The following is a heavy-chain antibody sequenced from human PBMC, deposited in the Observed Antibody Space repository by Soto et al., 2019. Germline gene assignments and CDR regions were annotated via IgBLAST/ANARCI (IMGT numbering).Heavy chain of an antibody. CDR1: GGSISTGGYY. CDR2: IYYSGSA. D-gene: IGHD6-13*01. V-gene: IGHV4-31*03. J-gene: IGHJ4*02. CDR3: ARGHIKEDSLAAAGTRFFDY. Sequence: SETLSLTCTVSGGSISTGGYYWSWIRQHPGKGLEWIGYIYYSGSANYNPSLKSRVTISVDTSKNQFSLKLSSVTAADTAVYYCARGHIKEDSLAAAGTRFFDYWGQGTLVTVSS.